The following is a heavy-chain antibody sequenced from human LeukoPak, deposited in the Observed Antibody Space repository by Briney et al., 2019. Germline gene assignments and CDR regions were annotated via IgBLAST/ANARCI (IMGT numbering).Heavy chain of an antibody. CDR3: ARDGFLGPVTAYRDY. D-gene: IGHD2-21*02. V-gene: IGHV3-74*01. Sequence: PGESLRLSCAAAGFTFGSYSMHWVRPAPGKGLGWVSRVKSDGSSTSYADSVKGRFTISRDNARNTLYLQMNSLRAEDTAVYYCARDGFLGPVTAYRDYWGQGTPVTVSS. J-gene: IGHJ4*02. CDR1: GFTFGSYS. CDR2: VKSDGSST.